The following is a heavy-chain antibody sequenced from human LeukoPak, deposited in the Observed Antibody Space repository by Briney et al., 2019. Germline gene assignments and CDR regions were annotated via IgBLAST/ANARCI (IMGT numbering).Heavy chain of an antibody. CDR1: GFTVSSNY. CDR2: IYSGGST. J-gene: IGHJ6*02. Sequence: GGSLRLSCAASGFTVSSNYMSWVRQAPGKGLEWVSVIYSGGSTYYADSVKGRFTISRDNSKNTLYLQMNSLRAEDTAVYYCARDLYGGHYYGMDVWGQGTTVTVSS. D-gene: IGHD4-23*01. CDR3: ARDLYGGHYYGMDV. V-gene: IGHV3-53*01.